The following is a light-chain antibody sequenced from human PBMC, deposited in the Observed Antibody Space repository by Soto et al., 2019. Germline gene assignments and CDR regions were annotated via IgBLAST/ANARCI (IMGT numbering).Light chain of an antibody. Sequence: QPALTQPPSASGSPGQSVTISCTGTSSDVGGYNYVSWYQQHPDRAPRLMIYEVSKRPSGVPDRFSGSKSGNTASLTVSGLQAEDEADYYCSSYADSTLLFGGGTKVTVL. J-gene: IGLJ2*01. CDR2: EVS. CDR3: SSYADSTLL. V-gene: IGLV2-8*01. CDR1: SSDVGGYNY.